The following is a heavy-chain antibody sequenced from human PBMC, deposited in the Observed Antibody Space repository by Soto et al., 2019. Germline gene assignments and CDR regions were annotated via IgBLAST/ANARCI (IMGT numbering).Heavy chain of an antibody. D-gene: IGHD5-12*01. V-gene: IGHV4-39*01. Sequence: SETPSLTCTVSGYSISSRDYYWGWIPQPPGKGLVFIGNVYYIGSTYYNPSLKSRVTMSVDTSKNQFSLRLSSVTAADTALYYCARQKYYDPYFDYWGQGILVTVSS. CDR1: GYSISSRDYY. CDR2: VYYIGST. CDR3: ARQKYYDPYFDY. J-gene: IGHJ4*02.